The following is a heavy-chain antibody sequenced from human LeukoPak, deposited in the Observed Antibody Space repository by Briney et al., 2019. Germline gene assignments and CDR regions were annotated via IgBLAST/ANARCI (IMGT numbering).Heavy chain of an antibody. D-gene: IGHD6-19*01. CDR3: ARGQWLVRVYFDY. J-gene: IGHJ4*02. V-gene: IGHV4-38-2*01. CDR2: IYHSGST. Sequence: SETLSPTCAVSGYSISSGYYWGWIRQPPEKGLEWIGSIYHSGSTYYNPSLKSRVTISVDTSKNQFSLKLSSVTAADTAVYYCARGQWLVRVYFDYWGQGTLVTVSS. CDR1: GYSISSGYY.